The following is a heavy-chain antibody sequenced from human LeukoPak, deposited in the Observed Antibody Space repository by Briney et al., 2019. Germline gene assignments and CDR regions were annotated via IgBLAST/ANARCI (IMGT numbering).Heavy chain of an antibody. V-gene: IGHV4-4*07. J-gene: IGHJ6*03. CDR2: IYTSGST. D-gene: IGHD3-10*01. CDR1: GGSISSYY. CDR3: VRVVVRGVINYYYYYMDV. Sequence: PSETLSLTCTVSGGSISSYYWSWIRQPAGKGLEWIGRIYTSGSTNYNPSLKSRVTISVDKSKNQFSLKLSSVTAADTAVYYCVRVVVRGVINYYYYYMDVWGKGTTVTVSS.